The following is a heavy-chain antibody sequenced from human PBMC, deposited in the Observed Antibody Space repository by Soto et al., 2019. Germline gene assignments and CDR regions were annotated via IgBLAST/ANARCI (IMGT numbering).Heavy chain of an antibody. CDR3: ARLQPPGGYSSGWFDY. Sequence: PSETLSLTCSVSGDSINSLNWWSWVRQPPGKGLEWIGEIYHLGTTKYNPPLKSRVTMSVDKSNNRFYLNLRSVTAADTAMYFCARLQPPGGYSSGWFDYWGQGTLVTVSS. V-gene: IGHV4-4*02. J-gene: IGHJ4*02. D-gene: IGHD6-19*01. CDR2: IYHLGTT. CDR1: GDSINSLNW.